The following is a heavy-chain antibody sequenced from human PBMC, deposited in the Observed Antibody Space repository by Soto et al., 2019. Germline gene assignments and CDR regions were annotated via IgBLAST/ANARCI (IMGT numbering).Heavy chain of an antibody. CDR2: IYWDDDK. V-gene: IGHV2-5*02. Sequence: QITLKESGPTLVKPTQTLTLTCTFSGFSLSTGGVGVGWIRQPPGEALEWLALIYWDDDKRYSPSLKSRLTLTKYTSKNQVVLSMTNMDPVDTATYYCAHSRCGGDCLQSYSSHYYYGMDVWGQGTTVTVSS. J-gene: IGHJ6*02. CDR3: AHSRCGGDCLQSYSSHYYYGMDV. D-gene: IGHD2-21*02. CDR1: GFSLSTGGVG.